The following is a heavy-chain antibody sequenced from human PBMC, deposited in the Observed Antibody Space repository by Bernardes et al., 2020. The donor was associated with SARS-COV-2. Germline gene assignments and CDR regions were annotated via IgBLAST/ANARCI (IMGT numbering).Heavy chain of an antibody. CDR3: ARDGPGVYCSSTSCWNYFDY. CDR2: ILFDGGSK. Sequence: GGSLRLSCAASGFTFSSYGMHWVRQAPGKGLEWVAVILFDGGSKYYADSVKGRFTISRDNSKNTLYLQMNSLRAEDTAVYYCARDGPGVYCSSTSCWNYFDYWGQGTLVTVSS. CDR1: GFTFSSYG. J-gene: IGHJ4*02. D-gene: IGHD2-2*01. V-gene: IGHV3-33*01.